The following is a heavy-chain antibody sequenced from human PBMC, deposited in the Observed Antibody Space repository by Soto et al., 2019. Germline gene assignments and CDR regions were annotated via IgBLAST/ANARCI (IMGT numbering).Heavy chain of an antibody. Sequence: SETLSLTCAVSGYSISSGYYWGWIRQPPGKGLEWIASIYHSGSAYYNPSLKSRVTISVDTSKNQSSLKLTSVTAADTAVYYCARDRPGVGSSWRYWGQGTLVTVSS. V-gene: IGHV4-38-2*02. D-gene: IGHD6-13*01. CDR2: IYHSGSA. CDR3: ARDRPGVGSSWRY. CDR1: GYSISSGYY. J-gene: IGHJ4*02.